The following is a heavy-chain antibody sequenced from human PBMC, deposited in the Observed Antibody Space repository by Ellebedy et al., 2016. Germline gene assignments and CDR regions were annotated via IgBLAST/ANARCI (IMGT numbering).Heavy chain of an antibody. V-gene: IGHV3-30*18. CDR3: TKDASLHVLADTPWGQYFQD. CDR1: GFSFSTYA. J-gene: IGHJ1*01. CDR2: ISNDGTSK. Sequence: GESLKISCAASGFSFSTYAMHWVRQAPGKGLEWVASISNDGTSKYYADSVEGRFTISRDNSKSTLHVQMHSLSVEDTAVYFCTKDASLHVLADTPWGQYFQDWGQGTLVIVSS. D-gene: IGHD2-15*01.